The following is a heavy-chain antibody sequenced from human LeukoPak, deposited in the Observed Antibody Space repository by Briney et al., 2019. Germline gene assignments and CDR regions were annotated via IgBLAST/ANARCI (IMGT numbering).Heavy chain of an antibody. CDR1: GGSFSGYY. V-gene: IGHV4-59*01. CDR2: IYYSGST. Sequence: SETLSLTCAVYGGSFSGYYWSWIRQPPGKGLEWVGYIYYSGSTNYNPSLKSRVTISVDMSKNQFSLKLSSVTAADTAVYYCAGSEAYYFDYWGQGTLVTVSS. J-gene: IGHJ4*02. CDR3: AGSEAYYFDY.